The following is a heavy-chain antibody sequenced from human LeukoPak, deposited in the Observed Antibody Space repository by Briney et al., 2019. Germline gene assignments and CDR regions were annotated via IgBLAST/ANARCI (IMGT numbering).Heavy chain of an antibody. CDR3: ARGLSYGGGFDY. CDR2: INHSGST. J-gene: IGHJ4*02. CDR1: GGSFSGYY. Sequence: SETLSLTCAVYGGSFSGYYWSWIRQPPGKGLEWIGEINHSGSTNYNPSLKSRVTISVDTSKNQFSLKLSSVTAADTAVYHCARGLSYGGGFDYWGQGTLVTVSS. D-gene: IGHD4-23*01. V-gene: IGHV4-34*01.